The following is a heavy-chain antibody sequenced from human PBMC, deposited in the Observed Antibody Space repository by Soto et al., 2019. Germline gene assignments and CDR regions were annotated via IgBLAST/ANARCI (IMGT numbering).Heavy chain of an antibody. J-gene: IGHJ4*02. CDR2: IYHSGST. CDR3: ARRDWSGSTSHFYFDY. Sequence: PSETLSLTCAVSGGSIISSNWWNWVRQPPGKGLEWIGEIYHSGSTYYKPSLKSRVAMSVDTSKNQFSLKLTSATAADTAVYYCARRDWSGSTSHFYFDYWGQGXLVTVSS. V-gene: IGHV4-4*02. CDR1: GGSIISSNW. D-gene: IGHD3-9*01.